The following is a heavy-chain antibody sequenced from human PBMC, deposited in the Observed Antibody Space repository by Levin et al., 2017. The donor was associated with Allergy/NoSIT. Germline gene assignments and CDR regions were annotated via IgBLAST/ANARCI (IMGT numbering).Heavy chain of an antibody. D-gene: IGHD5-24*01. CDR2: IYPGDSDT. CDR1: GSSFSSHW. Sequence: GESLKISCKGSGSSFSSHWIDWVRQMPGKGLEWMGIIYPGDSDTRYSPSFQGQVTISADKSINTAYLQWSSLKASDTAMYYCARRGRWLPPNPGVADYGFDIWGQGTMVTVSS. J-gene: IGHJ3*02. CDR3: ARRGRWLPPNPGVADYGFDI. V-gene: IGHV5-51*01.